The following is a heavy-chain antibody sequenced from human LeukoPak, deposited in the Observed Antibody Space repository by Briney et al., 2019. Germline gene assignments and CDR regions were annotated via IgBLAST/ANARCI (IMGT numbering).Heavy chain of an antibody. V-gene: IGHV4-39*07. CDR2: IYYSGST. CDR1: GGSISSSSYY. CDR3: ARDLPPGY. Sequence: PSETLSLTCTVSGGSISSSSYYWGWIRQPPGKGLEWIGSIYYSGSTYYNPSLKSRVTISVDTSKNQFSLKLSSVTAADTAVYYCARDLPPGYWGQGTLVTVSS. J-gene: IGHJ4*02.